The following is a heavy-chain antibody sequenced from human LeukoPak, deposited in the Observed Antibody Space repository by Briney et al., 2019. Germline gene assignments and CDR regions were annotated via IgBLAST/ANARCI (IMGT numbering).Heavy chain of an antibody. Sequence: GGSLRLSCAASGFTFSSYGMHWVRQAPGKGLEWVAFIRYDGSNKYYADSVKGRFTISRDNSKNTLYLQMNSLRAEDTAVYYCAKDPWNLGYCSSTSCYVRDRNYYGMDVWGQRTTVTVSS. CDR1: GFTFSSYG. CDR2: IRYDGSNK. CDR3: AKDPWNLGYCSSTSCYVRDRNYYGMDV. J-gene: IGHJ6*02. D-gene: IGHD2-2*01. V-gene: IGHV3-30*02.